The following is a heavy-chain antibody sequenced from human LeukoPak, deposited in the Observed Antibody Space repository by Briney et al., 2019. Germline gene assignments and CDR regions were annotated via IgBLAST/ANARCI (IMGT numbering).Heavy chain of an antibody. J-gene: IGHJ5*02. V-gene: IGHV1-18*01. CDR1: GYTFTSYG. D-gene: IGHD3-22*01. CDR3: ARETNYYDSSGYYYGWFDP. CDR2: ISAYNGNT. Sequence: ASVKVSCKASGYTFTSYGISWVRQAPGQRLEWMGWISAYNGNTNYAQKLQGRVTMTTDTSTSTAYMELRSLRSDDTAVYYCARETNYYDSSGYYYGWFDPWGQGTLVTVSS.